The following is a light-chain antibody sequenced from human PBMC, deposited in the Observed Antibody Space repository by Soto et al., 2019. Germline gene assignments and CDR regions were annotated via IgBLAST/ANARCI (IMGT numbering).Light chain of an antibody. Sequence: DIQMTQSPSTLSASVGDRVTITCRASRSISTWLAWYQQKPGEAPKLLIYKASSLESGVPSRFSGSGSGTEFTLTISSLQPDDSATYYCQQYINRWTFGQGTKVDIK. V-gene: IGKV1-5*03. CDR3: QQYINRWT. CDR2: KAS. J-gene: IGKJ1*01. CDR1: RSISTW.